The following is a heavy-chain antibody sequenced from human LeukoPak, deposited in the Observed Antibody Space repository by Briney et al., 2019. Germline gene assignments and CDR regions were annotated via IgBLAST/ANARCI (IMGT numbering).Heavy chain of an antibody. D-gene: IGHD5-12*01. Sequence: GGSLRLSCAASGFTVSSNYMSWVRQAPGKGLEWVSVIYSGGSTYYADSVKGRFTISRDNSKNTLYLQMNSLRAEDTAVYYCARVRHSGYDIEDYWGQGTLVTVSS. V-gene: IGHV3-66*01. CDR1: GFTVSSNY. CDR2: IYSGGST. J-gene: IGHJ4*02. CDR3: ARVRHSGYDIEDY.